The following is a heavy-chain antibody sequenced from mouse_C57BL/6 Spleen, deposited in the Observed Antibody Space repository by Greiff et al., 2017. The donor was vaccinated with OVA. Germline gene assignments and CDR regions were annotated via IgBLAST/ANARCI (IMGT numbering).Heavy chain of an antibody. CDR1: GFSFNTYA. Sequence: GGGLVQPKGSLKLSCAASGFSFNTYAMNWVRQAPGKGLEWVARIRSKSNNYATYYADSVKDRFTISRDDSESMLYLQMNNLKTEDTAMYYCVRCGNYFYAMDYWGQGTSVTVSS. D-gene: IGHD2-1*01. J-gene: IGHJ4*01. CDR2: IRSKSNNYAT. CDR3: VRCGNYFYAMDY. V-gene: IGHV10-1*01.